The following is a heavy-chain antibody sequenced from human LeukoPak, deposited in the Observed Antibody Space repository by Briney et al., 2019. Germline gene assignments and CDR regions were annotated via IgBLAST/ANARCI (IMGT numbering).Heavy chain of an antibody. CDR1: GFTFTSSA. CDR3: AAEGTRTSDAFDI. CDR2: IVVGSGNT. V-gene: IGHV1-58*01. J-gene: IGHJ3*02. D-gene: IGHD1-14*01. Sequence: ESSVKVSCKASGFTFTSSAVQWVRQARGRRLEWIGWIVVGSGNTNYAQTFQERVTITRDMSTSTAYMELSSLRSEDTAVYYCAAEGTRTSDAFDIWGQGTMVTVSS.